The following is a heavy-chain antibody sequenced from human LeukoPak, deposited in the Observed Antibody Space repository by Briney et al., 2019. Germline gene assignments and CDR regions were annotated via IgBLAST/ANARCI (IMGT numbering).Heavy chain of an antibody. V-gene: IGHV3-23*01. D-gene: IGHD1-26*01. Sequence: GGSLRLSCASSGFTFSSYAMSWVRQAPGKGLEWVSPISGSGGSTYYADSVRGRFTISRDNFKNTLYLQMNSLRAADTAVYCCAKGVGATPLDYFDYWGQGTLVTVS. CDR3: AKGVGATPLDYFDY. CDR2: ISGSGGST. J-gene: IGHJ4*02. CDR1: GFTFSSYA.